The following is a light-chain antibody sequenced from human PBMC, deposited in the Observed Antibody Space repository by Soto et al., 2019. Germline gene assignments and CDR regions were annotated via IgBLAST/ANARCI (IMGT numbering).Light chain of an antibody. CDR3: AAWDDSLNIP. CDR1: SSNIGSNT. CDR2: SNN. V-gene: IGLV1-44*01. Sequence: QSVLTQPPSASGTPGQRVTISCSGSSSNIGSNTVNWYQQLPGTAPKLLIYSNNQRPSGVPDRFSGSKSGTSASLAISGLQSEDEADYYCAAWDDSLNIPFETGTKLTVL. J-gene: IGLJ1*01.